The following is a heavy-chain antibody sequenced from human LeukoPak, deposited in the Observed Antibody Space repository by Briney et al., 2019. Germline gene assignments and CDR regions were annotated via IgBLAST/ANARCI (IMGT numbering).Heavy chain of an antibody. CDR1: GFTFSTYW. V-gene: IGHV3-7*01. D-gene: IGHD5-24*01. CDR2: IKGDGSEE. Sequence: GGSLRLSCAASGFTFSTYWMAWVRQAPGKGLEWVAHIKGDGSEEYYLESVKGRFTVSRDNAENSLFLQMSSLRVEDTALYYCAKWRWLQSEFENWGQGTLVTVSS. CDR3: AKWRWLQSEFEN. J-gene: IGHJ4*02.